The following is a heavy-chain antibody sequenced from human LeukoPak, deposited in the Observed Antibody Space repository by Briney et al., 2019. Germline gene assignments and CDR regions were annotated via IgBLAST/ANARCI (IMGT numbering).Heavy chain of an antibody. V-gene: IGHV3-30*02. CDR2: IRYDGSNK. J-gene: IGHJ4*02. CDR3: AKDLFSLGPSYLTTGTLDY. Sequence: GGSLRRSCAASGFTFSSYGMHWVRQAPGKGLEWVAFIRYDGSNKYYADSVKGRFTISRDNSKTTLYLQMNSLRAEDTAVYYCAKDLFSLGPSYLTTGTLDYWGQGTLVTVSS. CDR1: GFTFSSYG. D-gene: IGHD4-17*01.